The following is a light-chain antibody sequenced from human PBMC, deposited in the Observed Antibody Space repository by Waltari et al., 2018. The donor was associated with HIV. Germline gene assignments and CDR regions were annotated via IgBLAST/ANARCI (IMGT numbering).Light chain of an antibody. J-gene: IGLJ1*01. Sequence: QSALTQPPSASGSPGQSVTLSCTGTSSDVGGYNYVPWYQQHPGKAPNLMIYEVSKRPSGVPDRFSGSKSGNTASLTVSGLQPEDEADYYCSSYAGSNNFVFGTGTKVTVL. V-gene: IGLV2-8*01. CDR1: SSDVGGYNY. CDR3: SSYAGSNNFV. CDR2: EVS.